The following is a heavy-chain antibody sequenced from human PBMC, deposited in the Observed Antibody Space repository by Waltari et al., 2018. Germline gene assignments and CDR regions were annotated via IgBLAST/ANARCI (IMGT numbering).Heavy chain of an antibody. CDR1: GYTFTSYA. CDR2: INAGNGNT. V-gene: IGHV1-3*01. J-gene: IGHJ4*02. D-gene: IGHD2-2*01. Sequence: VQLVQSGAEVKTPGASVQVSFKSSGYTFTSYAMPWVLQAPGQRLEWMGWINAGNGNTKYSQKFQGRVTMTRDTSASTAYMELSSLRSEDTAVYYCARAVGKYQLVSWGQGTLVTVSS. CDR3: ARAVGKYQLVS.